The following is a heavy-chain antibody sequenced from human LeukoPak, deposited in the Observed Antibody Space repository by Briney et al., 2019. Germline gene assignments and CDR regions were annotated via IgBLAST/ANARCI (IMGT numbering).Heavy chain of an antibody. CDR3: ARDPRSGWFDY. V-gene: IGHV4-39*02. CDR1: GGSISSGSYY. CDR2: IHYSGTT. J-gene: IGHJ4*02. D-gene: IGHD6-19*01. Sequence: SETLSLACTVSGGSISSGSYYWGWIRQPPGKGLEWIGRIHYSGTTYYNSSLKSRLTISVDTSKNQFSLKLTSVTAADTAVYYCARDPRSGWFDYWGQGTLVTVSS.